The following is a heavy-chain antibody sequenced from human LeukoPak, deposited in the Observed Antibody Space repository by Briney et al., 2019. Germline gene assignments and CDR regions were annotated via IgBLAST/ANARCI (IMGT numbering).Heavy chain of an antibody. Sequence: SETLSLTCTVSGGSISSSSYYWGWIRQPPGKGLEWIGSIYYSGSNYYNPSLKSRVTISVDTSKNQFSLKLSSVTAADTAVYYCARLPQYNWSYDYWGQGTLVTVSA. J-gene: IGHJ4*02. CDR2: IYYSGSN. V-gene: IGHV4-39*01. CDR1: GGSISSSSYY. D-gene: IGHD1-7*01. CDR3: ARLPQYNWSYDY.